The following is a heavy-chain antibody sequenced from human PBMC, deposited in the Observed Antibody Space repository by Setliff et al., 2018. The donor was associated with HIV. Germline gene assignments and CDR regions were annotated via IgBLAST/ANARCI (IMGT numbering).Heavy chain of an antibody. CDR2: IYYNGNT. J-gene: IGHJ5*01. Sequence: SETLSLTCTVSGDSIDRTGYYWGWIRQPPGKGLEWIGSIYYNGNTYNKPSLKSRVTISVDTSKNQFSLKLNSVTAADTAVYYCARHGDSSGWFGAVYYGIDAWGQGNPGHRLL. CDR3: ARHGDSSGWFGAVYYGIDA. V-gene: IGHV4-39*01. D-gene: IGHD3-10*01. CDR1: GDSIDRTGYY.